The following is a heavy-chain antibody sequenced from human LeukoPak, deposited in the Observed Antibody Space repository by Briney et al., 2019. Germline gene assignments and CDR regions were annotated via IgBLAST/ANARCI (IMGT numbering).Heavy chain of an antibody. V-gene: IGHV3-23*01. Sequence: PGGSLGLSCAASGFTFSSYAMSWVRQAPGKGLEWVSAISGSGGSTYYADSVKGRFTISRDNSKNTLYLQMNSLRADDTALYYCVSEERRVKDYWGQGTLVTVSS. CDR2: ISGSGGST. D-gene: IGHD3-10*01. J-gene: IGHJ4*02. CDR1: GFTFSSYA. CDR3: VSEERRVKDY.